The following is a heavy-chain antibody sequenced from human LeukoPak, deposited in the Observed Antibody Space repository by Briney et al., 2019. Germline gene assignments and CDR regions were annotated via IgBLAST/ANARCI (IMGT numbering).Heavy chain of an antibody. D-gene: IGHD3-10*01. Sequence: SETLSLTCTVSGGSISSYYWSLIRQPPGKRLEWIWHIYYSGSTNYTPSLKSRVPISVDTPRNQFPLRLNSVTAADTAVYYCARRANSYGSWYFDYWGQGTLVTVSS. CDR3: ARRANSYGSWYFDY. CDR2: IYYSGST. CDR1: GGSISSYY. V-gene: IGHV4-59*08. J-gene: IGHJ4*02.